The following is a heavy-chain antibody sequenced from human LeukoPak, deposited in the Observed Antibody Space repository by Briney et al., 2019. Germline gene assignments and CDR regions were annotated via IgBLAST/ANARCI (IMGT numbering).Heavy chain of an antibody. CDR2: IGRGGGAT. Sequence: GGSLRLSCAASGFTFSSYAMSWVRQSPGKGLEWVSVIGRGGGATYYADSVKGRFTISRDNSKNTLYLQMNSLRAEDTAVYYCAKHYYDSGRWTFDIWGQGTTVTVS. J-gene: IGHJ3*02. V-gene: IGHV3-23*01. CDR3: AKHYYDSGRWTFDI. CDR1: GFTFSSYA. D-gene: IGHD3-10*01.